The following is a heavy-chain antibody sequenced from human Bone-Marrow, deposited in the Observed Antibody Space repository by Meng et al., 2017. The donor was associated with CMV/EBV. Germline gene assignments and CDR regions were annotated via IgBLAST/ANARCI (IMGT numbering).Heavy chain of an antibody. J-gene: IGHJ4*02. D-gene: IGHD6-6*01. Sequence: GESLKISCAASGFTFSSYGMHWVRQAPGKGLEWVAFIRYDGSNKYYADSVKGRFTISRDNSKNTLYLQMNSLRAEDTAVYYCAKDRRGQQLVRNPFDYWGQGTLVTVSS. CDR2: IRYDGSNK. V-gene: IGHV3-30*02. CDR3: AKDRRGQQLVRNPFDY. CDR1: GFTFSSYG.